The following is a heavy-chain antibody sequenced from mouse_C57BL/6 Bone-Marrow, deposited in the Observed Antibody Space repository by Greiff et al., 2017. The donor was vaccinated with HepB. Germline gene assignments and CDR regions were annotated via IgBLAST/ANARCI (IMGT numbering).Heavy chain of an antibody. CDR2: IHPNSGST. J-gene: IGHJ2*01. CDR3: AKEEKDYFDY. CDR1: GYTFTSYW. V-gene: IGHV1-64*01. Sequence: QVQLQQSGAELVKPGASVKLSCKASGYTFTSYWMHWVKQRPGQGLEWIGMIHPNSGSTNYNEKFKSKATLTVDKSSSTAYMQLSSLTSEDSAVYYCAKEEKDYFDYWGQGTTLTVSS.